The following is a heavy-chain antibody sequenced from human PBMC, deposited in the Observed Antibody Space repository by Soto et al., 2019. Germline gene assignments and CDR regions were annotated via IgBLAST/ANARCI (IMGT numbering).Heavy chain of an antibody. Sequence: QVQLVQSGAEVKKPGSSVKVSCKASGGTFSSYAISWVRQAPGQGLEWMGGIIPIFGTANYAQKFQGRVTITADESTSTAYMELSSLRSEDTAMYYCASRRERAVAAPYYYYYGMDVWGQGTTVTVSS. CDR2: IIPIFGTA. CDR3: ASRRERAVAAPYYYYYGMDV. V-gene: IGHV1-69*01. J-gene: IGHJ6*02. CDR1: GGTFSSYA. D-gene: IGHD6-19*01.